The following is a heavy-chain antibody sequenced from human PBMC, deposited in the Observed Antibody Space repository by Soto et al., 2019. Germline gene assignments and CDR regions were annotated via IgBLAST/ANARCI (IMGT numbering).Heavy chain of an antibody. V-gene: IGHV1-69*13. CDR1: GGTFSSNT. D-gene: IGHD4-17*01. CDR3: ARRGTYGDLDY. CDR2: IIPIFGTA. J-gene: IGHJ4*02. Sequence: ASVKVSCKASGGTFSSNTISWVRQAPGQGLEWMGGIIPIFGTANYAQKFQGRVTITADESTSTAYMELSSLRSEDTAVYYCARRGTYGDLDYWGQGTLVTVSS.